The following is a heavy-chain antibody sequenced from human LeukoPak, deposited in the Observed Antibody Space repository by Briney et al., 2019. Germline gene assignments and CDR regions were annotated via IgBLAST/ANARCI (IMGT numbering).Heavy chain of an antibody. V-gene: IGHV4-59*08. J-gene: IGHJ3*02. D-gene: IGHD2-2*01. CDR1: GGSISSYY. CDR2: VYYSGST. Sequence: SETLSLTCTVSGGSISSYYWSWIRQPPGKGLEWIGYVYYSGSTNYNPSLKSRVTISVDTSKNQFSLKLNSVTAADTAVYYCARRVPTTMNGFDTWGQGTMVTVSS. CDR3: ARRVPTTMNGFDT.